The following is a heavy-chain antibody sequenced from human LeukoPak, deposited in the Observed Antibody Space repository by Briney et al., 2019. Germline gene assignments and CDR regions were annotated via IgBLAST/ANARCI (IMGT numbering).Heavy chain of an antibody. J-gene: IGHJ4*02. D-gene: IGHD6-19*01. CDR2: ISYDGSNK. CDR3: ARDPGSACSSYFDS. CDR1: GFTFSSYA. Sequence: GGSLRLSCAASGFTFSSYAMHWVRQAPGKGLEWVAVISYDGSNKYYADSVKGRFTISRDNSKNTLYLQMNSLRAEDTAVYYCARDPGSACSSYFDSGGRGPLVT. V-gene: IGHV3-30-3*01.